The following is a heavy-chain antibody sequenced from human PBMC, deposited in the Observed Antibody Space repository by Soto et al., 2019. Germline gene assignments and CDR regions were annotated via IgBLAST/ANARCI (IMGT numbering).Heavy chain of an antibody. CDR3: ARLVGPWAIVGATTEVGAFDI. D-gene: IGHD1-26*01. J-gene: IGHJ3*02. CDR2: IYPGDSDT. V-gene: IGHV5-51*01. CDR1: GYNFTSYW. Sequence: QKSSDKGCGYNFTSYWIGSERQKPGKGLEWMGIIYPGDSDTRYSPSFQGQVTISADKSISTAYLQWSSLKASDTAMYYCARLVGPWAIVGATTEVGAFDIWGQGTMVTVSS.